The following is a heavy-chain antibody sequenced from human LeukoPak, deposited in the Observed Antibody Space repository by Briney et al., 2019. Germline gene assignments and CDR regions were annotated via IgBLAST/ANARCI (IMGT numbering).Heavy chain of an antibody. D-gene: IGHD3-22*01. V-gene: IGHV4-61*02. Sequence: SETLSLTCTVSGGSISSSSYYWGWIRQPAGKGLEWIGRIETSGNTNYKPSLKSRVTMSVDTSKNQFSLKLSSVTAADTAVYFCARGPYSYDSSGAFDIRGQGTMVTVSS. CDR3: ARGPYSYDSSGAFDI. J-gene: IGHJ3*02. CDR2: IETSGNT. CDR1: GGSISSSSYY.